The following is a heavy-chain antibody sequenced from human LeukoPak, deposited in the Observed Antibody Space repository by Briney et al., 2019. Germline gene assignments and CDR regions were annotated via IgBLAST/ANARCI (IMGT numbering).Heavy chain of an antibody. J-gene: IGHJ4*02. Sequence: SVKVSCKASGGTFSSYGVSWVRQAPGQGLEWMGRIIPILGIANYAQKFQGRVTITADKSTSTAYMELSSLRSEDTAVYYCVRDKALGVNLDYWGQGTLVTVSS. CDR3: VRDKALGVNLDY. CDR2: IIPILGIA. CDR1: GGTFSSYG. V-gene: IGHV1-69*04. D-gene: IGHD3-16*01.